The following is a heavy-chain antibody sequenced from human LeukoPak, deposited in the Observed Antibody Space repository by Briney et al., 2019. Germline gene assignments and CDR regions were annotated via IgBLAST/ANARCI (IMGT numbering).Heavy chain of an antibody. CDR2: ISNDGSNK. J-gene: IGHJ4*02. D-gene: IGHD5-18*01. V-gene: IGHV3-30-3*01. CDR1: GFTFSRYE. CDR3: ATLFVATAPPDY. Sequence: GGSLRLSCAASGFTFSRYEMHWVRQAPGKGLEWVTLISNDGSNKYYADSVKGRFTISRDNSKNTLSLQMNSLRVEDTAVYYCATLFVATAPPDYWGQGTLVTVSS.